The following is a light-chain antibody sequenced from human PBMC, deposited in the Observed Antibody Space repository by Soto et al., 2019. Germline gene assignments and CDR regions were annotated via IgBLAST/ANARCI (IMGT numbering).Light chain of an antibody. CDR2: DTS. J-gene: IGKJ4*01. V-gene: IGKV3-15*01. Sequence: EIVRTQSPATLSLSPGEGATLSCRASQGIGDTLAWYQQKPGQTPRLLIYDTSIRATGVPARFSGSRSGAEFTLTISSLQSEDFAVYYCQHYVTWPLTFGGGTKVESK. CDR1: QGIGDT. CDR3: QHYVTWPLT.